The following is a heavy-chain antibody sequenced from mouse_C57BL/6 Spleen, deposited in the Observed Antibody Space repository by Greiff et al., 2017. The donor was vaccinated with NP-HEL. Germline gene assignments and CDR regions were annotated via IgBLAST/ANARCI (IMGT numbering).Heavy chain of an antibody. CDR3: ARIWYSLGAMDY. CDR2: INPSNGGT. Sequence: QVQLQQPGTELVKPGASVKLSCKASGSTFTSYWMHWVKQRPGQGLEWIGNINPSNGGTNYNEKFKSKATLTVDKSSSTAYMQLSSLTSEDSAVYYCARIWYSLGAMDYWGQGTSVTVSS. D-gene: IGHD1-1*02. J-gene: IGHJ4*01. CDR1: GSTFTSYW. V-gene: IGHV1-53*01.